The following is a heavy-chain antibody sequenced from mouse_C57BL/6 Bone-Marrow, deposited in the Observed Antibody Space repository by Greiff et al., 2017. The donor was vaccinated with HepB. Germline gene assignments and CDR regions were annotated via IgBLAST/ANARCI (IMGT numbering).Heavy chain of an antibody. V-gene: IGHV3-6*01. CDR1: GYSITSGYY. CDR3: ARDDGTTVVATSPSYWYFDV. Sequence: EVQLQESGPGLVKPSQSLSLTCSVTGYSITSGYYWNWIRQFPGNKLEWMGYISYDGSNNYNPSLKNRISITRDTSKNQFFLKLNSVTTEDTATYYCARDDGTTVVATSPSYWYFDVWGTGTTVTVSS. D-gene: IGHD1-1*01. CDR2: ISYDGSN. J-gene: IGHJ1*03.